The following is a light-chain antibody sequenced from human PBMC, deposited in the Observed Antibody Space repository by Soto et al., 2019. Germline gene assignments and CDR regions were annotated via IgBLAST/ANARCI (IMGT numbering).Light chain of an antibody. CDR1: QSISSW. CDR3: QHYNSYSEA. CDR2: DAS. J-gene: IGKJ1*01. Sequence: DIQMTQSPSTLSASVGDRVTITCRASQSISSWLAWYQQKPGKAPKLLIYDASSLESGVPSRFSGSESGTEFTLTISSLQPDDFATYYCQHYNSYSEAFGQGTKVELK. V-gene: IGKV1-5*01.